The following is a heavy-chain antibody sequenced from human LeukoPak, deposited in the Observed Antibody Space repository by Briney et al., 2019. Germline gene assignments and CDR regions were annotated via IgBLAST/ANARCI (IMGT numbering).Heavy chain of an antibody. CDR1: GFTFDDYA. D-gene: IGHD6-19*01. J-gene: IGHJ4*02. V-gene: IGHV3-9*01. Sequence: SLRLSCAASGFTFDDYAMHWVRQAPGKGLEWVSGISWNSGSIGYADSVKGRFTISRDNAKNTLYLQMNSLRAEDTAVYYCARGPYSSGWYIDYWGQGTLVTVSS. CDR3: ARGPYSSGWYIDY. CDR2: ISWNSGSI.